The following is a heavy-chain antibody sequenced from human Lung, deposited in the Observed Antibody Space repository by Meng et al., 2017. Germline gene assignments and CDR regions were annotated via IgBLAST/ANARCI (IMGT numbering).Heavy chain of an antibody. CDR3: AKIPTYGSGRYYFDY. V-gene: IGHV3-7*01. Sequence: GESLKISCAASGFTFSSYWMSWVRQAPGKGLEWGAKIKEEGSEKYYVDSVKGRFTISRDNAKNSLYLQMNSLRAEDTAVYYCAKIPTYGSGRYYFDYWGQGTLVTVSS. CDR2: IKEEGSEK. CDR1: GFTFSSYW. D-gene: IGHD3-10*01. J-gene: IGHJ4*02.